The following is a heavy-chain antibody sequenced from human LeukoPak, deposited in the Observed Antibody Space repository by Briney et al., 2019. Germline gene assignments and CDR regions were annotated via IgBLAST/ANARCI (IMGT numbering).Heavy chain of an antibody. Sequence: GGSLRLSCAASGFAFSSFAMGWVRQSPGKGLEWLSTINGGGNTTFYADSVKGRFTIPRDNSKNTLYLHMDGLRPDDTAIYYCTKELHVAVAVADYYYFYMDVWGRGTAVSVSS. D-gene: IGHD6-19*01. V-gene: IGHV3-23*01. J-gene: IGHJ6*03. CDR3: TKELHVAVAVADYYYFYMDV. CDR2: INGGGNTT. CDR1: GFAFSSFA.